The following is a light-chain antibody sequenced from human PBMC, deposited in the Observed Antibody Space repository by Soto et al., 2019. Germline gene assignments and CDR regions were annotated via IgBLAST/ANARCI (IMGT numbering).Light chain of an antibody. CDR3: QQYNKWPRT. CDR2: DAS. CDR1: QSVTTN. V-gene: IGKV3-15*01. J-gene: IGKJ1*01. Sequence: IVMTQSPSTLSVSPGERATLSCRASQSVTTNLAWYQQKPGQAPRLLIYDASTRATSVPARFSGSGSGTEFTLTISSLQSEDFAVYYCQQYNKWPRTFGQGTKV.